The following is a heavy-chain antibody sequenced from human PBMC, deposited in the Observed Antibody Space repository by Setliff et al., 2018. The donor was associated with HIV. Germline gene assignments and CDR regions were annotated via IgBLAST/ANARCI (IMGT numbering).Heavy chain of an antibody. D-gene: IGHD4-17*01. J-gene: IGHJ4*02. CDR1: SYTFTTYD. Sequence: GASVKVSCKASSYTFTTYDITWVRQAPGQGLEWLGWISPYNGHTNFAQKFQGRVTMTTDTATSTAYMEVRSLRSDDTAVYYCARTDYGGNSGGNYFDYWGQGSLVTVS. CDR3: ARTDYGGNSGGNYFDY. CDR2: ISPYNGHT. V-gene: IGHV1-18*01.